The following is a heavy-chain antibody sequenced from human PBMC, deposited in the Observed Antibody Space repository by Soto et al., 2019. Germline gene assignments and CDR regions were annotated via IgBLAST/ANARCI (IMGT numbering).Heavy chain of an antibody. CDR1: GYTFTSYG. CDR2: ISAYNGNT. V-gene: IGHV1-18*01. D-gene: IGHD3-3*01. J-gene: IGHJ6*02. Sequence: QVPLVQSGAEVKKPGASVKVSCKASGYTFTSYGISWVRQAPGQGLEWMGWISAYNGNTNYAQKLQGRVTMTTDTSTSTAYMELRSLRSDDTAVYYCARARPSNDFWSGYHYYYYYGMDVWGQGTTVTVSS. CDR3: ARARPSNDFWSGYHYYYYYGMDV.